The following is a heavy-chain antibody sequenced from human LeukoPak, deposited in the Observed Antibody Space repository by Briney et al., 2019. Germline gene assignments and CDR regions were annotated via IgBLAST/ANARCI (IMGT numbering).Heavy chain of an antibody. J-gene: IGHJ6*02. CDR3: ARRPAIFMDGVYYYSMDV. D-gene: IGHD2-2*01. Sequence: GGSLRLSCAASGFTVSSNYMSWVRQAPGKGLEWVSAVSASADSTYYADSVKGRFTISRGNSKNTLFLQMHSLRAEDTAVYYCARRPAIFMDGVYYYSMDVWGQGTTVTVSS. CDR1: GFTVSSNY. CDR2: VSASADST. V-gene: IGHV3-23*01.